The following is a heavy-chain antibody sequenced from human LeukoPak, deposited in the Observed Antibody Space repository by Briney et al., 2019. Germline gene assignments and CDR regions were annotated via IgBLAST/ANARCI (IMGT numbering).Heavy chain of an antibody. V-gene: IGHV1-18*01. J-gene: IGHJ4*02. CDR3: ARDLPYSSSWESIDY. D-gene: IGHD6-13*01. CDR2: ISNYNGNT. Sequence: ASVKASCKASGYTFTSYGIIWVRQAPGQGLEWMGWISNYNGNTNYAQKIQGRVTMTTDTSTSTAYMELRSLRSDDTAVYYCARDLPYSSSWESIDYWGQGTLVTVSS. CDR1: GYTFTSYG.